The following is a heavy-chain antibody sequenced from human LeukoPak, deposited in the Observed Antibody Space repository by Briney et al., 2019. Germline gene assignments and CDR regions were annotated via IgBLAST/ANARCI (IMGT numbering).Heavy chain of an antibody. CDR1: GFTFSSYE. V-gene: IGHV3-48*03. CDR3: ASSRGISWHFDY. J-gene: IGHJ4*02. CDR2: ISSSGSTI. Sequence: GGSLRLSCAASGFTFSSYEMNWVRQAPGKGLEWVPYISSSGSTIYYADSVKGRFTISRDNAKNSLYLQMNSLGAEDTAVYYCASSRGISWHFDYWGQGTLVTVSS. D-gene: IGHD6-13*01.